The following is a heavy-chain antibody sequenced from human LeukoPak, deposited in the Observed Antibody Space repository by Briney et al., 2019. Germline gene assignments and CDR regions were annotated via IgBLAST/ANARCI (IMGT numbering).Heavy chain of an antibody. J-gene: IGHJ4*02. Sequence: SETLSLTCTVSGGSISSYYWSWIRQPPGKGLEWIGYIYYSGSTNYNPSLKSRVTISVDTSKNQFSLKLSSVTAADTAVYYCARRVSGIAVAGYFDYWGQGILVTVSS. CDR2: IYYSGST. CDR1: GGSISSYY. V-gene: IGHV4-59*08. CDR3: ARRVSGIAVAGYFDY. D-gene: IGHD6-19*01.